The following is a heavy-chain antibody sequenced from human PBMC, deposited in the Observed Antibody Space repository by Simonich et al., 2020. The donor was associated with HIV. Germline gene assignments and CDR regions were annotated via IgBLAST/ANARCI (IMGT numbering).Heavy chain of an antibody. Sequence: QVQLQQWGAGLLKPSETLSLTCAVYGGSSSGYYWSWIRQPPGKGLGWIGDIDDSGSPNYSPSRKSRVTISLDTSKNQFSLKLSSVTAADTAVYYCARHSGYADAFDIWGQGTMITVSS. V-gene: IGHV4-34*01. CDR3: ARHSGYADAFDI. D-gene: IGHD5-12*01. J-gene: IGHJ3*02. CDR2: IDDSGSP. CDR1: GGSSSGYY.